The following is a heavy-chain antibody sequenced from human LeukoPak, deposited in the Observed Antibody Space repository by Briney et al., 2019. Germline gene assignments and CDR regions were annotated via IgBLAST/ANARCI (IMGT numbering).Heavy chain of an antibody. V-gene: IGHV3-30*02. CDR3: ARDRGGSYDY. CDR1: GFTFSHHG. Sequence: GGSLRLSCAASGFTFSHHGMHWVRQAPGKGLEWVAFIRNDGSNHYYADSVKGRFTISRDNSKNNVYLQMNSLRAEDTAVYYCARDRGGSYDYWGQGTLVTVSS. J-gene: IGHJ4*02. D-gene: IGHD1-26*01. CDR2: IRNDGSNH.